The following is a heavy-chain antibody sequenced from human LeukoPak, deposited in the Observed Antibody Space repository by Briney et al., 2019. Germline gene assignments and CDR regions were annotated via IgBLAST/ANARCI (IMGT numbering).Heavy chain of an antibody. CDR1: GDSASSGSYY. CDR2: MYYTGST. CDR3: ARENYYGMDV. V-gene: IGHV4-61*01. J-gene: IGHJ6*02. D-gene: IGHD3-10*01. Sequence: SETLSLTCTVSGDSASSGSYYWSWIRRPPGKGLEWIGYMYYTGSTNYNPSLKSRVTISVDTSKNQLSLKLRSVTAADTAVYYCARENYYGMDVWGQGTTVTVS.